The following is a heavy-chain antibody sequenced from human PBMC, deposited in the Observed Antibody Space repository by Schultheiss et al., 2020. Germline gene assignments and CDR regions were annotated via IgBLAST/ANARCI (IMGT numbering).Heavy chain of an antibody. V-gene: IGHV4-30-4*08. CDR3: ARGVGATGLGH. Sequence: SQTLSLTCTVSGGSISSGGYYWSWIRQPPGKGLEWIGEINHSGSTNYNPSLKSRVTISVDKSKNQFSLQLNSVTPEDTAVYYCARGVGATGLGHWGQGTLVTVSS. J-gene: IGHJ4*02. D-gene: IGHD1-26*01. CDR1: GGSISSGGYY. CDR2: INHSGST.